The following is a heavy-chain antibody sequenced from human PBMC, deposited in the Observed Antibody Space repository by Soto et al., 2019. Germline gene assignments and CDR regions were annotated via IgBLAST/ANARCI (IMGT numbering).Heavy chain of an antibody. CDR1: GFTFSNAW. CDR3: TTVNPYKYDSRGHYY. V-gene: IGHV3-15*01. Sequence: GGSLRLSCAASGFTFSNAWMNWVRQAPGKGLEWVGRIKKRADGGTADHATPVKGRFTISRDDSKDTLYLQMNSLKTEDTAVYHCTTVNPYKYDSRGHYYWGQGTLVTVS. J-gene: IGHJ4*02. D-gene: IGHD3-22*01. CDR2: IKKRADGGTA.